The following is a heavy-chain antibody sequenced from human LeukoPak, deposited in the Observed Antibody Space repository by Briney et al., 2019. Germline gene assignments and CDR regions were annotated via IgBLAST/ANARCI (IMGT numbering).Heavy chain of an antibody. V-gene: IGHV3-30*03. CDR3: ARFSIAAIFDY. D-gene: IGHD6-6*01. Sequence: QAGGSLRLSCAASGFNFGTFWMHWVRQAPGKGLEWVAVISYDGSNKYYADSVKGRFTISRDNSKNTLYLQMNSLRAEDTAVYYCARFSIAAIFDYWGQGTLVTVSS. CDR2: ISYDGSNK. CDR1: GFNFGTFW. J-gene: IGHJ4*02.